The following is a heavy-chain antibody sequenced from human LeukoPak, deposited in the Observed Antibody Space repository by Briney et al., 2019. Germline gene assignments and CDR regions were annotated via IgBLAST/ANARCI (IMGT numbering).Heavy chain of an antibody. J-gene: IGHJ4*02. CDR3: AKKSAVRVDIVATAYFDY. CDR1: GFTFSSYA. V-gene: IGHV3-23*01. Sequence: PGGSLRLSCAASGFTFSSYAMSWVRQAPGKGLEWVSAISGSGGSTYYADSVKGRFTISRDNSKNTLYLQMNSLRAEDMAVYYCAKKSAVRVDIVATAYFDYWGQGTLVTVSS. CDR2: ISGSGGST. D-gene: IGHD5-12*01.